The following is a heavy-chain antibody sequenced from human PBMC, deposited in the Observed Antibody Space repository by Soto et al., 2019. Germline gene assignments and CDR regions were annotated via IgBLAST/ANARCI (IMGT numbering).Heavy chain of an antibody. CDR2: ISPGGDRI. D-gene: IGHD2-8*01. CDR3: TKGAYRAGWGVDF. Sequence: EVQLVESGGGLVQPGGSLRLSCVASGFTFGSYAMNWVRQAPGKGLEWVSYISPGGDRIYDAESLKGRITISRDNARNFLSLQINILSDEDTAVYCCTKGAYRAGWGVDFWGQGTMVTVS. V-gene: IGHV3-48*02. J-gene: IGHJ4*02. CDR1: GFTFGSYA.